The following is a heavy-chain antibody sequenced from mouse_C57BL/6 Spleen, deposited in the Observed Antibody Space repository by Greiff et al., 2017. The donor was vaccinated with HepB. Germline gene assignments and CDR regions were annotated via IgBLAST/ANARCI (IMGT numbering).Heavy chain of an antibody. CDR3: ARAYSNYYFDY. Sequence: EVKLMESGGGLVKPGGSLKLSCAASGFTFSDYGMHWVRQAPEKGLEWVAYISSGSSTIYYADTVKGRFTISRANAKNTLFLQMTSLGSEDTAMYYCARAYSNYYFDYWGQGTTLTVSS. D-gene: IGHD2-5*01. J-gene: IGHJ2*01. CDR2: ISSGSSTI. V-gene: IGHV5-17*01. CDR1: GFTFSDYG.